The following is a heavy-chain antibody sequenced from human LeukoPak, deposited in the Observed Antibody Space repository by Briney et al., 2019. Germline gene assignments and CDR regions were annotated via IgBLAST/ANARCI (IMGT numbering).Heavy chain of an antibody. V-gene: IGHV3-30*02. CDR2: IRYDGSNK. J-gene: IGHJ4*02. CDR1: GFTFSSYG. CDR3: ANDLAPDY. Sequence: PGGSLRLSCAASGFTFSSYGMHWLRQAPGKGLEWVAFIRYDGSNKYYAHSVKGRFTISRDNSKNTLYLQMNRLRAEDTAVYYCANDLAPDYWGQGTLVTVSS.